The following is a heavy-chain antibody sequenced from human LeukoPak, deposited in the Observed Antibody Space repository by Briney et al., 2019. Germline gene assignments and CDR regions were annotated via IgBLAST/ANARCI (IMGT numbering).Heavy chain of an antibody. J-gene: IGHJ4*02. Sequence: SETLSLTCAVYGGSFSGYSWTWIRQPPGKGLEWIGEIYHSGSTNYNPSLKSRVSISVDTSMNQFSLKLSSVTAADTAVYYCASLTPYDYWGQGTLVTVSS. CDR1: GGSFSGYS. CDR3: ASLTPYDY. V-gene: IGHV4-34*01. D-gene: IGHD1-14*01. CDR2: IYHSGST.